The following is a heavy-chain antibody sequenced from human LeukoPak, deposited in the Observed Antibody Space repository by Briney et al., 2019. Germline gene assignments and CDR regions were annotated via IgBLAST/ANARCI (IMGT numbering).Heavy chain of an antibody. CDR2: ISAYNGNT. CDR1: GYTFTSYD. V-gene: IGHV1-18*01. J-gene: IGHJ4*02. Sequence: GASVKVSYKASGYTFTSYDINWVRQAPGQGLEWMGWISAYNGNTNYAQKLQGRVTMTTDTSTSTAYMELRSLRSDDTAVYYCARDRATAMVIYYWGQGTLVTVSS. CDR3: ARDRATAMVIYY. D-gene: IGHD5-18*01.